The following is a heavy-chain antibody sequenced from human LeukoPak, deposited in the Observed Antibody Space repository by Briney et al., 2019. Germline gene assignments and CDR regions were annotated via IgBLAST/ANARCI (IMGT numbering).Heavy chain of an antibody. Sequence: ASVKVSCKASGYTFTSYYMHWVRQAPGQGLEWMGIINPSGGSTSYAQKFQGRVTMTRDTSTSTVYMELSSLRSEDTAVYYCARADPTSRSWSQLIDYWGQGTLVTVSS. D-gene: IGHD6-13*01. CDR1: GYTFTSYY. CDR2: INPSGGST. J-gene: IGHJ4*02. CDR3: ARADPTSRSWSQLIDY. V-gene: IGHV1-46*01.